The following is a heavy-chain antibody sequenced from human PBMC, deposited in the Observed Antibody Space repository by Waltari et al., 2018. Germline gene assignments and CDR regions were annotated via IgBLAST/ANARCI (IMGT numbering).Heavy chain of an antibody. CDR2: IYPGDSDT. J-gene: IGHJ4*02. CDR1: GYSFTSYW. CDR3: ARRYYYDSSGYYLLDY. V-gene: IGHV5-51*01. D-gene: IGHD3-22*01. Sequence: EVQLVQSGAEVKKPGESLKISCKGSGYSFTSYWIGWVRQMPGKGLEWMGIIYPGDSDTRYSPSFQGQVTISADKSISTAYLQWSSLKASDTAMYYCARRYYYDSSGYYLLDYWGQGTLVTVSS.